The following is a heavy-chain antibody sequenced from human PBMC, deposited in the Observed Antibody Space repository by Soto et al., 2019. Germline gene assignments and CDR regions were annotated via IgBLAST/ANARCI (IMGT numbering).Heavy chain of an antibody. CDR3: ARTPSYGDYGVLWFDP. CDR2: IIPIFGTA. Sequence: QVQLVQSGAEVKKPGTSVKVSCKASGGAFSSYAISWVRQAPGQGLEWMGGIIPIFGTANYAQKFQGRVTITADESTSTAYMELSSLRSEDTAVYYCARTPSYGDYGVLWFDPWGQGTLVTVSS. D-gene: IGHD4-17*01. V-gene: IGHV1-69*01. J-gene: IGHJ5*02. CDR1: GGAFSSYA.